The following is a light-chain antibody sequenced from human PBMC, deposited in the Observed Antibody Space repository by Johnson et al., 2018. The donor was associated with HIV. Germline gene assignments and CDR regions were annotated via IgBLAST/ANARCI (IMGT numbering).Light chain of an antibody. CDR3: GTWDNTLSGGGV. CDR1: SSNIGNNY. J-gene: IGLJ1*01. V-gene: IGLV1-51*02. Sequence: QSVLTQPPSVSAAPGQKVTISCSGSSSNIGNNYVSWYQQLPGTAPKLLIYENNKRPSGIPERFSGSKSGTSATLGITGLQTGDEADYYCGTWDNTLSGGGVFGTGTKVPVL. CDR2: ENN.